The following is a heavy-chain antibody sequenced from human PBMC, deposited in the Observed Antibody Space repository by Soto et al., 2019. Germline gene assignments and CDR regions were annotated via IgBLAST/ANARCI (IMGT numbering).Heavy chain of an antibody. Sequence: PGGSLRLSCAASGFTFSNAWMSWVRQAPGKGLEWVGRIKSKTDGGTTDYAAPVKGRFTISRDDSKNTLYLQMNSLKTEDTAVYYCTTNSYYDILTGYYLYCYYGMDVWGQGTTVTVSS. J-gene: IGHJ6*02. V-gene: IGHV3-15*01. CDR2: IKSKTDGGTT. D-gene: IGHD3-9*01. CDR1: GFTFSNAW. CDR3: TTNSYYDILTGYYLYCYYGMDV.